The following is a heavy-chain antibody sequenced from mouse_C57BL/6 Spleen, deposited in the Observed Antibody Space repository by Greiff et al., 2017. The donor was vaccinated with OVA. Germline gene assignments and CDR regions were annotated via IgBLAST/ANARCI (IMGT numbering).Heavy chain of an antibody. J-gene: IGHJ2*01. V-gene: IGHV1-26*01. Sequence: VQLKQSGPELVKPGASVKISCKASGYTFTDYYMNWVKQSHGKSLEWIGDINPNNGGTSYNQKFKGKATLTVDKSSSTAYMELRSLTSEDSAVYYCARGGTGTDFDYWGQGTTLTVSS. CDR3: ARGGTGTDFDY. D-gene: IGHD4-1*01. CDR1: GYTFTDYY. CDR2: INPNNGGT.